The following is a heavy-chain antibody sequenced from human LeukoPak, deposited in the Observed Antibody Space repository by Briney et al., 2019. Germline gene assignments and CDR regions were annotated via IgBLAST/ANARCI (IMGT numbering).Heavy chain of an antibody. CDR3: ARCSSGWYDYYYYGMDV. D-gene: IGHD6-19*01. V-gene: IGHV1-18*01. CDR1: GHTFTSYG. CDR2: ISAYNGNT. Sequence: ASVKVSCKASGHTFTSYGISWVRQAPGQGLEWMGWISAYNGNTNYAQKLQGRVTMTTDTPTSTAYMELRSLRSDDTAVYYCARCSSGWYDYYYYGMDVWGRGTTVTVSS. J-gene: IGHJ6*02.